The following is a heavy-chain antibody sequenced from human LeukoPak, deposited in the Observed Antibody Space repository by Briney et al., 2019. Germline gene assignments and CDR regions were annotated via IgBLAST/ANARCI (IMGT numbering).Heavy chain of an antibody. D-gene: IGHD1-26*01. CDR2: NNHSGST. Sequence: SETLSLTCTVSGYSISSGYYWGWIRQPPGKGLEWIESNNHSGSTYYNPSLKSRVTISVDTSKNQFSLKLSSVTAADTAVYYCVKWELRLDAFDIWGQGTMVTVSS. CDR3: VKWELRLDAFDI. J-gene: IGHJ3*02. CDR1: GYSISSGYY. V-gene: IGHV4-38-2*02.